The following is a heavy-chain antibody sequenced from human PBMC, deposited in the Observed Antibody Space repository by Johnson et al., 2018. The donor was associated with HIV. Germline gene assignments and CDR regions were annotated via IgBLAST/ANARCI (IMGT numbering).Heavy chain of an antibody. CDR1: GFTFDDYA. J-gene: IGHJ3*02. CDR2: ISWDGGST. D-gene: IGHD2-21*01. Sequence: VQLVESGGVVVQPGGSLRLSCAASGFTFDDYAMHWVRQAPGKGLEWVSLISWDGGSTYYADSVKGRFTISRDNSKNSLYLQMNSLGADDTAVYYCARSVALVRGAFDIWGQGTIVTVSS. CDR3: ARSVALVRGAFDI. V-gene: IGHV3-43D*03.